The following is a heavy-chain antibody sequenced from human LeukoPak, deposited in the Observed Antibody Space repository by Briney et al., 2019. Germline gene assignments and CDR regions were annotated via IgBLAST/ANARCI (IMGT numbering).Heavy chain of an antibody. CDR2: IYHSGST. J-gene: IGHJ4*02. Sequence: SETLTLTCAVSGYSISSGDYWGWLRQPPGKGLEWSGSIYHSGSTYYKPSLKSRVTISVDTSKNQFSLKLSSVTAADTAVYYCARADPYYYGSGSYRGQVDYWGQGTLVTVSS. CDR1: GYSISSGDY. V-gene: IGHV4-38-2*01. CDR3: ARADPYYYGSGSYRGQVDY. D-gene: IGHD3-10*01.